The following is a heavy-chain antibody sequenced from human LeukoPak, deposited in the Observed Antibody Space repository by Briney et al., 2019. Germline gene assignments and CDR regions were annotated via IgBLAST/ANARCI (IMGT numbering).Heavy chain of an antibody. CDR3: GRVLDYRGGSFRPPEKYYYYYIDV. CDR1: GYDFNGYY. V-gene: IGHV1-2*02. CDR2: MKPKTGGT. D-gene: IGHD3-16*02. Sequence: ASVKVSCKASGYDFNGYYIHWVRQAPGQGLEWMGWMKPKTGGTDYAEKFQGRVTMTSDTSVTTAYLELSRLRPDDTAVYYCGRVLDYRGGSFRPPEKYYYYYIDVWGQGTSVAVSS. J-gene: IGHJ6*03.